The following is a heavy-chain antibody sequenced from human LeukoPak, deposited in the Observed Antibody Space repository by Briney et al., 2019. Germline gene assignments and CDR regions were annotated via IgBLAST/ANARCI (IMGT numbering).Heavy chain of an antibody. Sequence: GGSLRLSCATSKFNFISYGLTWVRQAPGKGLEWVSSISGSGTDTQYAASVQGRFTISRDDSKNTLYLQMKSLRADDTAVYYCARLWPAATSSRFDYWGQGTLVTVSS. CDR1: KFNFISYG. CDR3: ARLWPAATSSRFDY. D-gene: IGHD3/OR15-3a*01. V-gene: IGHV3-23*01. CDR2: ISGSGTDT. J-gene: IGHJ4*02.